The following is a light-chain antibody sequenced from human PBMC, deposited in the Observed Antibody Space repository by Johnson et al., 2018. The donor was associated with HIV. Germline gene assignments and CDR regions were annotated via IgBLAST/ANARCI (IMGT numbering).Light chain of an antibody. CDR2: ENN. CDR3: GTWDSSLSAYV. CDR1: SSNIGNNY. Sequence: QSVLTQPPSVSAAPGQKVTISCSGSSSNIGNNYVSWYQQLPGTAPKVLIYENNKRPSGIPDRFSGSKSGTSATLGITGIQTGDEADYYCGTWDSSLSAYVFGTGTKVTVL. V-gene: IGLV1-51*02. J-gene: IGLJ1*01.